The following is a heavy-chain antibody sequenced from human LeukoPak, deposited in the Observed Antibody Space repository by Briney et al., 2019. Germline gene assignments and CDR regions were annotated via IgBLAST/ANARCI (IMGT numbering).Heavy chain of an antibody. Sequence: SETLSLTCTVSGASISSSSYYWGWIRQPPGKGLEWIGSIFHNGNTYYDPSLKSRVTISLDTSKNQFSLELSSVTAADTAVYYCVRDSAGHYYDSRGRYDYWGQGTLVTVSS. CDR1: GASISSSSYY. CDR3: VRDSAGHYYDSRGRYDY. V-gene: IGHV4-39*07. D-gene: IGHD3-10*01. CDR2: IFHNGNT. J-gene: IGHJ4*02.